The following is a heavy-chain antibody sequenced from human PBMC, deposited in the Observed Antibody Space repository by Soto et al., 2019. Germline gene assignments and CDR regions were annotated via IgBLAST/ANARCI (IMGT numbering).Heavy chain of an antibody. CDR1: GFTFSSYG. Sequence: QVQLVESGGGVVQPGRSLRLSCTASGFTFSSYGMHWVRQAPGKRLEWVSVISYDGSNKYYADSVKGRFTISRDNSKNTLYLQMNSLRGEDTAVYYCAQDTDSSLSHWGPGTLVSVST. D-gene: IGHD6-13*01. V-gene: IGHV3-30*18. CDR3: AQDTDSSLSH. CDR2: ISYDGSNK. J-gene: IGHJ4*02.